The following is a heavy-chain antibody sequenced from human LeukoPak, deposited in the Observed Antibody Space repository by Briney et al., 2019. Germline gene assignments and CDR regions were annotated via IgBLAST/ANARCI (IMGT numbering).Heavy chain of an antibody. CDR1: GFTFSSYA. J-gene: IGHJ4*02. CDR2: ISSNGGST. CDR3: ARGNYGDYHFDY. D-gene: IGHD4-17*01. V-gene: IGHV3-64*01. Sequence: GGSLRLSCAASGFTFSSYAMHWVRQAPGKGLEYVSAISSNGGSTYYANSVKGRFTTSRDNSKNTLYLQMGSLRAEDMAVYYCARGNYGDYHFDYWGQGTLVTVSS.